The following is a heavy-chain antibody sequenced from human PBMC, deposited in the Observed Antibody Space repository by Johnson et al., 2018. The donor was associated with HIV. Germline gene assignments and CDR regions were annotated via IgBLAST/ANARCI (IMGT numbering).Heavy chain of an antibody. J-gene: IGHJ3*02. Sequence: QVQLVESGGGVVQPGRSLRLSCAASGFSFSPYALHWVRQTPGKGLEWVAVISHDGSNKYYADSVKGRFTISRDNSKNTLYLQMNRLRAEDTAVYYCASLGLDLLVKAPLSVVFDAFDIWGQGTMVTVSS. V-gene: IGHV3-30-3*01. CDR2: ISHDGSNK. D-gene: IGHD3-16*01. CDR1: GFSFSPYA. CDR3: ASLGLDLLVKAPLSVVFDAFDI.